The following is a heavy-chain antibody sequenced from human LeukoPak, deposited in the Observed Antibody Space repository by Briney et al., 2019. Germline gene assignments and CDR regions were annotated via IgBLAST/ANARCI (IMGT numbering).Heavy chain of an antibody. V-gene: IGHV3-23*01. J-gene: IGHJ4*02. CDR1: GFTFNSYA. CDR2: IGTSAHST. CDR3: AKDLRATVTTGDAFDY. D-gene: IGHD4-17*01. Sequence: GGSLRLSCAASGFTFNSYAMSWVRQAPGKGLEWVSTIGTSAHSTYYSDSVKGRFTISRDNSKNTLYLQMNSLRAEDTAVYYCAKDLRATVTTGDAFDYWGQGTLVTVSS.